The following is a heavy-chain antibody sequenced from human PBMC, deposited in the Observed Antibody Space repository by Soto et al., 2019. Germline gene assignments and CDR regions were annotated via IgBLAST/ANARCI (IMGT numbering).Heavy chain of an antibody. CDR2: ISGSGGST. CDR1: GFTFSSYA. Sequence: LRLSCAASGFTFSSYAMSWVRQAPGKGLEWVSAISGSGGSTYYADSVKGRFTISRDNSKNTLYLQMNSLRAEDTAVYYCAKRGYSSGWPDYWGQGTLVTVSS. J-gene: IGHJ4*02. D-gene: IGHD6-19*01. V-gene: IGHV3-23*01. CDR3: AKRGYSSGWPDY.